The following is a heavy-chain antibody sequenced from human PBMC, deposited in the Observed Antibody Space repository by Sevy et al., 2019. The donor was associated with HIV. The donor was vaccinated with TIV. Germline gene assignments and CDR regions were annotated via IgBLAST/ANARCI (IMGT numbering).Heavy chain of an antibody. Sequence: GGSLRLSCAASGFTFSSYGMHWVRQAPGKGLEWVAVIWYDGSNKYYADSVKVRFTISRDNSKNTLYLQMNSLRAEDTAVYYCAMNYYDSSGSSFFFDYWGQGTLVTVSS. D-gene: IGHD3-22*01. CDR2: IWYDGSNK. CDR1: GFTFSSYG. CDR3: AMNYYDSSGSSFFFDY. J-gene: IGHJ4*02. V-gene: IGHV3-33*01.